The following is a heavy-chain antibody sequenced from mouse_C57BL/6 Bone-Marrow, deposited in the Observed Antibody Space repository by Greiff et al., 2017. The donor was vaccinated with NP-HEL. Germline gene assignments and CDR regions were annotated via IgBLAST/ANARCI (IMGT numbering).Heavy chain of an antibody. CDR3: ASPSTTVFYY. Sequence: QVQLQQSGAELVKPGASVKMSCKASGYTFTSYWITWVKQRPGQGLEWIGDIYPGSGSNNYNEKFKSKATLTVDTSSSTAYMQLSSLTSEDSAVYYCASPSTTVFYYWGQGTTLTVSS. CDR2: IYPGSGSN. CDR1: GYTFTSYW. V-gene: IGHV1-55*01. J-gene: IGHJ2*01. D-gene: IGHD2-2*01.